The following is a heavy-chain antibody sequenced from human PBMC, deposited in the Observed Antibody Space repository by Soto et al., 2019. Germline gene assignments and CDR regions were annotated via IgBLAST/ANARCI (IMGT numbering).Heavy chain of an antibody. J-gene: IGHJ5*02. V-gene: IGHV3-7*03. D-gene: IGHD3-10*01. CDR3: ARPLYGSGSVWFDP. Sequence: GGSLILSCSASGFTFSGYWMTWVRQAPGKGLEWVANIKEDGSEKYYVDSVKGRFTISRDNPKNSLYLQMNSLRADDTAVYYCARPLYGSGSVWFDPWGQGTLVTVSS. CDR2: IKEDGSEK. CDR1: GFTFSGYW.